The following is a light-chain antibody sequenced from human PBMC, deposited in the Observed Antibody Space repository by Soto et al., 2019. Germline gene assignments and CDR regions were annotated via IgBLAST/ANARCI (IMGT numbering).Light chain of an antibody. Sequence: EIVLTQSPGTLSLSTGERATLSCRASQSVSSSYLAWYQQKPGQAPRQLIYGASSRATGIPDRFSGSGSGTDFTLTITRLEREDFAVYYCQHYRTSFGGGTRVEIK. CDR2: GAS. CDR3: QHYRTS. J-gene: IGKJ4*01. V-gene: IGKV3-20*01. CDR1: QSVSSSY.